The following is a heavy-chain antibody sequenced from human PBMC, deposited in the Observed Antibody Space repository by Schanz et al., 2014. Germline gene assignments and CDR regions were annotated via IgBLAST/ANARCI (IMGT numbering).Heavy chain of an antibody. D-gene: IGHD4-17*01. J-gene: IGHJ6*03. Sequence: QVQLQESGPGLVKPSGTLSLTCAVSGASISSSNWWSWVRQPPGKGLEWIGEIYHTGSTNYNPSRKSRVPISVDTSKNQFSLKLSAETAADTAVYYCARGNNVDYGDACFNYYYYYMDVWGKGTTVTVSS. CDR3: ARGNNVDYGDACFNYYYYYMDV. CDR2: IYHTGST. CDR1: GASISSSNW. V-gene: IGHV4-4*02.